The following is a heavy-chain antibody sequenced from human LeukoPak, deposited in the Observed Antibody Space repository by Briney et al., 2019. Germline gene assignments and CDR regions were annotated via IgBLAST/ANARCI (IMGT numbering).Heavy chain of an antibody. D-gene: IGHD2/OR15-2a*01. CDR2: IYPGDSET. Sequence: GDSLKISCKGSGYTFTSNWIGWVRQMPGKGLEWMGIIYPGDSETRYSPSFQGQVTMSADKSISTAYLQWSSLKASDTAMYYCARIYGKYFDYWGQGTLVTVSS. V-gene: IGHV5-51*01. CDR3: ARIYGKYFDY. J-gene: IGHJ4*02. CDR1: GYTFTSNW.